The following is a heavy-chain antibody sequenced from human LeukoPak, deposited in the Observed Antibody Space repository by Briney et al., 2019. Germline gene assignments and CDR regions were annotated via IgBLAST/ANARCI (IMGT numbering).Heavy chain of an antibody. V-gene: IGHV1-2*02. J-gene: IGHJ4*02. D-gene: IGHD3-10*01. CDR2: INGNSGDT. Sequence: ASVKVSCKASGYTFSDYCIHWVRRAPGQRLEWLGWINGNSGDTSYAPKFQGRVTMSRDTSTSTADMEVTSLSSDDTAVYYCARVYYGSGSHIDYWGQGTLVTVSS. CDR3: ARVYYGSGSHIDY. CDR1: GYTFSDYC.